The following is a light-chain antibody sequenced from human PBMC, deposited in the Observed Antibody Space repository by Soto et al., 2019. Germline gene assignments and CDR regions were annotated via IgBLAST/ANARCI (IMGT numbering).Light chain of an antibody. CDR3: QQYHSWPA. CDR2: GSA. Sequence: EIVMTQSPATLSVSPGERATLSCRASQSVFSSLAWYQQRPGQAPRLLIYGSATGATGIPDRFSGSGSATEFALTVCSLQSEDSAVYYCQQYHSWPAFGQGTKVEIK. J-gene: IGKJ1*01. CDR1: QSVFSS. V-gene: IGKV3-15*01.